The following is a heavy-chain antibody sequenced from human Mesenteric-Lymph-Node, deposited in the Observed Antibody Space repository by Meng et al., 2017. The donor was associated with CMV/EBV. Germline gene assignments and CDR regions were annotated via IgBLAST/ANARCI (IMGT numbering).Heavy chain of an antibody. J-gene: IGHJ6*02. Sequence: GESLKISCAASGFTVSSNYMSWVRQAPGKGLEWVSVIYSGGSTYYADSVKGRFTISRDNSKNTLYLQMNSLTAEDTAVYYCARVQYCTSSDCYGHYGMDVWGQGTTVTVSS. CDR3: ARVQYCTSSDCYGHYGMDV. V-gene: IGHV3-66*01. D-gene: IGHD2/OR15-2a*01. CDR1: GFTVSSNY. CDR2: IYSGGST.